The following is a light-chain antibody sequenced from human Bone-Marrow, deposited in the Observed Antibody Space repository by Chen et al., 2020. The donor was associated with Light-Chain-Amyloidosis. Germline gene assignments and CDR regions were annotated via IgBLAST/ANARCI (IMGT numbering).Light chain of an antibody. V-gene: IGLV3-21*02. J-gene: IGLJ3*02. Sequence: SHVLTQPSSVSVAPGQTATIACGGNNIGSTSLHWYQQTPGQAPLLVVYDDRDRPSGIPERLSGSNSGNTATLTISRVEAGDEADYYCQVWDRSSDRPVFGGGTKLTVL. CDR2: DDR. CDR3: QVWDRSSDRPV. CDR1: NIGSTS.